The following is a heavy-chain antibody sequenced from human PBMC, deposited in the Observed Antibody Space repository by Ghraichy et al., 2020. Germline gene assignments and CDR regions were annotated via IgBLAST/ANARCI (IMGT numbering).Heavy chain of an antibody. Sequence: SVKVSCKASGGTFSSYTISWVRQAPGQGLEWMGRIIPILGIANYAQKFQGRVTITADKSTSTAYMELSSLRSEDTAVYYCARVEAAAGPYYFDYWGQGTLVTVSS. D-gene: IGHD6-13*01. J-gene: IGHJ4*02. CDR2: IIPILGIA. V-gene: IGHV1-69*02. CDR1: GGTFSSYT. CDR3: ARVEAAAGPYYFDY.